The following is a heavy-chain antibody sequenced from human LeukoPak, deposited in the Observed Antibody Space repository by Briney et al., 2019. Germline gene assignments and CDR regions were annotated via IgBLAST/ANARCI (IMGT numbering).Heavy chain of an antibody. V-gene: IGHV3-23*01. CDR2: ISSSGGNT. Sequence: GGSLRLSCATSGFTFSSYGMNWVRQAPGEGLEWVSSISSSGGNTYYADSVKGRLTVSRDNAKNTLYLQMNSLRAEDTAVYYCARDSPGYYYMDVWGKGTTVTISS. CDR1: GFTFSSYG. J-gene: IGHJ6*03. CDR3: ARDSPGYYYMDV.